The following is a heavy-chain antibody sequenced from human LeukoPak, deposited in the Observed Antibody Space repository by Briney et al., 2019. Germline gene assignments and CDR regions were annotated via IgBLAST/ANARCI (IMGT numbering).Heavy chain of an antibody. D-gene: IGHD5-12*01. Sequence: GRSLRLSCAASGFTFSSYGMHWVRQAPGKGLEWVAVIWYDGSNKYYADSVKGRFTISRDNSKNTLYLQMNSLRAEDTAVYYCVRPVYSGYDSAAFDIWGQGTMVTVSS. CDR3: VRPVYSGYDSAAFDI. J-gene: IGHJ3*02. CDR2: IWYDGSNK. V-gene: IGHV3-33*01. CDR1: GFTFSSYG.